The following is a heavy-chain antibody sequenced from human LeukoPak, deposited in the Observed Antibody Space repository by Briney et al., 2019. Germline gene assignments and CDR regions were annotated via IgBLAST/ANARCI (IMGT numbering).Heavy chain of an antibody. CDR3: ARVQLTVVRELIVNYYYYYGMDV. CDR2: IIPILGIA. V-gene: IGHV1-69*04. Sequence: SVKVSCKASGGTFSGYAISWVRQAPGQGLEWMGRIIPILGIANYAQKFQGRVTITADKSTSTAYMELSSLRSEDTAVYYCARVQLTVVRELIVNYYYYYGMDVWGQGTTVTVSS. J-gene: IGHJ6*02. D-gene: IGHD3-10*01. CDR1: GGTFSGYA.